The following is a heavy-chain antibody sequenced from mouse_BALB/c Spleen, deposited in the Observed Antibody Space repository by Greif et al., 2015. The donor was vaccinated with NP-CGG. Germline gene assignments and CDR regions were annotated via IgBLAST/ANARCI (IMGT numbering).Heavy chain of an antibody. CDR3: TVYYRYSWFAY. V-gene: IGHV1S22*01. Sequence: LQQSGSELVRPGASVKLSCKASGYTFTSYWMHWVKQRPGQGLEWIGNIYPGSGSTNYDEKFKSKATLTVDTSSSTAYMQLSSLTSEDSAVYYCTVYYRYSWFAYWGQGTLVTVSA. CDR2: IYPGSGST. CDR1: GYTFTSYW. J-gene: IGHJ3*01. D-gene: IGHD2-14*01.